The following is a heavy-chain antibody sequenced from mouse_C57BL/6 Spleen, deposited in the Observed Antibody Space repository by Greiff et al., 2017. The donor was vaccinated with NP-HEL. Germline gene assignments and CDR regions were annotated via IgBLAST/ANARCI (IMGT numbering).Heavy chain of an antibody. CDR3: ASSLTGPLPY. J-gene: IGHJ3*01. V-gene: IGHV2-6*01. CDR1: GFSLTSYG. CDR2: IWGVGST. Sequence: VNVVESGPGLVAPSQSLSITCTVSGFSLTSYGVDWVRQSPGKGLEWLGVIWGVGSTNYNSALKSRLSISKDNSKSQVFLKMNSLQTDDTAMYYCASSLTGPLPYWGQGTLVTVSA. D-gene: IGHD4-1*01.